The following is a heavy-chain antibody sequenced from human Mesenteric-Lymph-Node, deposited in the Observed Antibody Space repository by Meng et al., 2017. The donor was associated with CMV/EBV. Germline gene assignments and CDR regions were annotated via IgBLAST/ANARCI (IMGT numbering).Heavy chain of an antibody. J-gene: IGHJ4*02. Sequence: GLEVRWKRRPPGEALEWLALIYWDDDKRYSPSQKSRLTITKDTYKIQVVLTMTNMDPVDTATYYCAARHSPHYTSGWYSRSYYFDYWGQGTLVTVSS. CDR3: AARHSPHYTSGWYSRSYYFDY. CDR2: IYWDDDK. D-gene: IGHD6-19*01. CDR1: GLE. V-gene: IGHV2-5*02.